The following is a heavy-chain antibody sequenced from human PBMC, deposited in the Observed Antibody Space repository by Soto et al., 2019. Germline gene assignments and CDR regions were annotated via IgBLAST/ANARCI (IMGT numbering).Heavy chain of an antibody. V-gene: IGHV3-23*01. J-gene: IGHJ3*02. D-gene: IGHD2-15*01. CDR1: GFTFSSYA. CDR2: ISGSGGST. Sequence: GGSLRLSCAASGFTFSSYAMSWVRQAPGKGLEWVSAISGSGGSTYYADSVKGRFTISRDNSKNTLYLQMNSLRAEDTAVYYCAKDQGLLGYCSGGSCNDAFDIWGQGTMVTVSS. CDR3: AKDQGLLGYCSGGSCNDAFDI.